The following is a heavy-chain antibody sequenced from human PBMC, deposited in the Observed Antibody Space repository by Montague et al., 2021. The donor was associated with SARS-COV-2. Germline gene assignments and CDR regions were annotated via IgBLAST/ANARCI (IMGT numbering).Heavy chain of an antibody. CDR3: VREKAGGLRNVFDI. V-gene: IGHV4-38-2*02. J-gene: IGHJ3*02. CDR1: GFSIGSDDY. Sequence: SETLSLTCTVSGFSIGSDDYCGWIRQPPGKRLEWIGSIHNSGTTYYKPPNKRRLTLLLDTTTNQFSMRLTSVTAANTAVFFCVREKAGGLRNVFDIWGQGTTVTVSS. CDR2: IHNSGTT.